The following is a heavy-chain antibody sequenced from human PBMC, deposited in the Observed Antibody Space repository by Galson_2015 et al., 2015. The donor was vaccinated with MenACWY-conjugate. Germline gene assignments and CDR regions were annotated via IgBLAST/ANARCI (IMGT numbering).Heavy chain of an antibody. J-gene: IGHJ6*03. V-gene: IGHV2-70*01. D-gene: IGHD4-23*01. CDR1: GFSLSTGGMC. Sequence: ALVKPTQTLTLTCSFSGFSLSTGGMCVSWIRQPPGKALEWLALIDWEDDEYYSTFLKTRLTISKDTSKNQVVLTMTNMDPMDTATYYCARTTNGNYFYYYYMDVWGKGTTVTVSS. CDR2: IDWEDDE. CDR3: ARTTNGNYFYYYYMDV.